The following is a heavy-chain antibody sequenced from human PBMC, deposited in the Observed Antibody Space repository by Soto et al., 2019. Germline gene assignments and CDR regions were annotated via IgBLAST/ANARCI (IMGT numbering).Heavy chain of an antibody. V-gene: IGHV3-23*01. J-gene: IGHJ6*02. D-gene: IGHD1-26*01. CDR1: GFTFSSYA. CDR3: AKRANYHQYGMDV. Sequence: GGSLRLSCAASGFTFSSYAMSWVRQAPGKGLEWVSTISGSGGNTYHADSVKGRFTISRDNSKNTLYLQMNSLRAEDTAVYYCAKRANYHQYGMDVWGQGTTVTVSS. CDR2: ISGSGGNT.